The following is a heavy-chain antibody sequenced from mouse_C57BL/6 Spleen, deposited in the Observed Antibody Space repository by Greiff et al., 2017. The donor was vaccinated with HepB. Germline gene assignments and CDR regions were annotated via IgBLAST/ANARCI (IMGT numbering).Heavy chain of an antibody. Sequence: VQLKESGPELVKPGASVKIPCKASGYTFTDYNMDWVKQSHGKSLEWIGDINPNNGGTIYNQKFKGKATLTVDKSSSTAYMELRSLTSEDTAVYYCARRDYGSLFAYWGQGTLVTVSA. CDR3: ARRDYGSLFAY. V-gene: IGHV1-18*01. CDR1: GYTFTDYN. J-gene: IGHJ3*01. D-gene: IGHD1-1*01. CDR2: INPNNGGT.